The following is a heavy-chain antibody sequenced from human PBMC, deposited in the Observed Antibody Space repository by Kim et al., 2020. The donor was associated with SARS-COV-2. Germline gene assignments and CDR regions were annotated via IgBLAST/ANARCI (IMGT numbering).Heavy chain of an antibody. D-gene: IGHD3-3*01. CDR2: IYYIGST. CDR3: ARHRFAYGMDV. V-gene: IGHV4-59*08. J-gene: IGHJ6*02. CDR1: GASISSDY. Sequence: SETLSLTCTVSGASISSDYWSWIRQPPGKGLEWIGYIYYIGSTNYNPSLKSRVTISVDTSKNQFSLKVSSVTAADTAMYYCARHRFAYGMDVWGQGTTVTVSS.